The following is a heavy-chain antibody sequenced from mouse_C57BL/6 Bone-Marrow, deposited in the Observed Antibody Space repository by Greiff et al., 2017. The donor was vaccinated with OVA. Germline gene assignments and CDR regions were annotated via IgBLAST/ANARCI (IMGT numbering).Heavy chain of an antibody. CDR1: GYTFTSYW. J-gene: IGHJ2*01. Sequence: VQLKQSGTVLARPGASVKMSCKTSGYTFTSYWMHWVKQRPGQGLEWIGAIYPGNSDTSYNQKFKGKAKLTAVTSASTAYMELSSLTNEDSAVYYCTREYYYGSSYPDYFDYWGQGTTLTVSS. CDR3: TREYYYGSSYPDYFDY. V-gene: IGHV1-5*01. D-gene: IGHD1-1*01. CDR2: IYPGNSDT.